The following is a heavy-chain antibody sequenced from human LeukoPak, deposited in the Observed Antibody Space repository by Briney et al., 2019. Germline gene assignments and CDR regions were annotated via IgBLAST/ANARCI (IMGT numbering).Heavy chain of an antibody. CDR1: GGSFSGYC. V-gene: IGHV4-34*01. D-gene: IGHD2/OR15-2a*01. J-gene: IGHJ3*02. CDR3: ARFSGGKAAFDI. CDR2: INHSGSI. Sequence: PSETLSLTCTVYGGSFSGYCWSWIRQSPGKGLEWIGEINHSGSINYNPSLKSRVTISVDTSKKQFSLKLTSVTAADTAVYYCARFSGGKAAFDIWGQGTMVTVSS.